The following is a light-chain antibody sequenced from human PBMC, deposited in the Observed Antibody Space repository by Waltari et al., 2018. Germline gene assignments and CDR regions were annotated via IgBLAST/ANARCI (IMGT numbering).Light chain of an antibody. CDR3: SSYTNTNGPYV. J-gene: IGLJ1*01. V-gene: IGLV2-14*03. CDR1: SSDIGSYNY. CDR2: DVT. Sequence: QSALTQPASVSGSPGQSITISCTGSSSDIGSYNYVSWYQQHPGKAPKPMIYDVTNRPSGVSTRFSGSTSGNTASLTISGLQTEDEADYYCSSYTNTNGPYVFGSGTKVTV.